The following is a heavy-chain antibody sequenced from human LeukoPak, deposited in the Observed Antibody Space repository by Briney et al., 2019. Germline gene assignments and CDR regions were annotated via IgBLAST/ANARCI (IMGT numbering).Heavy chain of an antibody. J-gene: IGHJ5*02. CDR1: GYTLTELS. V-gene: IGHV1-24*01. D-gene: IGHD4-23*01. Sequence: ASVKVSCKVSGYTLTELSMHWVRQAPGKGLEWMGGFDPEDGETIYAQKFQGRVTMTEDTSTDTAYMELSSLRSEDTAVYYCATVLDYGGNGQPWGQGTLVTVSS. CDR2: FDPEDGET. CDR3: ATVLDYGGNGQP.